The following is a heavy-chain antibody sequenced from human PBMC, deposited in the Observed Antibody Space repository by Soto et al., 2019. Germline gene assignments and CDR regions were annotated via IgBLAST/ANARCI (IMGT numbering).Heavy chain of an antibody. Sequence: SVKVSCKASGYTFTGYYMHWVRQAPVQGLEWMGWINPNSGGTNYAQKFQGRVTMTRDTSISTAYMELRRLRSDDTAVYYCARGLRNYYDSSGYYSHWGQGTLVTVSS. CDR1: GYTFTGYY. D-gene: IGHD3-22*01. J-gene: IGHJ4*02. CDR3: ARGLRNYYDSSGYYSH. V-gene: IGHV1-2*02. CDR2: INPNSGGT.